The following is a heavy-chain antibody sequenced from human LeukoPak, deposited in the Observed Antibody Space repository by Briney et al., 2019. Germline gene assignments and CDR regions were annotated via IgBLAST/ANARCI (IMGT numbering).Heavy chain of an antibody. Sequence: SETLSLTCTVSGGSVSSGSYYWSWIRQPPGKGLEWIGYIYYSGSINYNPSLKSRVTISVDTSKNQFSLKLSSVTAADTAVYYCARSIAVAGGFPNFDYWGQGTLVTVSS. CDR1: GGSVSSGSYY. CDR3: ARSIAVAGGFPNFDY. CDR2: IYYSGSI. D-gene: IGHD6-19*01. J-gene: IGHJ4*02. V-gene: IGHV4-61*01.